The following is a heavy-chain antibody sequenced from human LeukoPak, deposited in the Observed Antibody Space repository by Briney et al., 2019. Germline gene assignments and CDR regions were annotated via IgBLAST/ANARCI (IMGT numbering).Heavy chain of an antibody. J-gene: IGHJ4*02. Sequence: SGPTLVKPTQTLTLTCTFSGFSLSTSGMCVSWIRQPPGKALEWLARIGWDDDKYYSTSLKTRLTISKDTSKNQVVLTMTNMDPVDTATYYCARMFYYGSGSYYPLDYWGQGTLVTVSS. CDR3: ARMFYYGSGSYYPLDY. V-gene: IGHV2-70*11. CDR2: IGWDDDK. CDR1: GFSLSTSGMC. D-gene: IGHD3-10*01.